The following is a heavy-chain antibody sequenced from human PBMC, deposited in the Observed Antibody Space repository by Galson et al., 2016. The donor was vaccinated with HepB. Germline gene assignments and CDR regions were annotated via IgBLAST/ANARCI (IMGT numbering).Heavy chain of an antibody. D-gene: IGHD3-10*01. CDR1: GFTFSSYW. V-gene: IGHV3-74*01. J-gene: IGHJ4*02. CDR3: VRGSVAASGSNYIPLFDY. Sequence: SLRLSCAASGFTFSSYWMHWVRQAPGKGLVWVSRLNNDERSRGYADSVRGRFTISRDNAKNTMYLQMNSLRAEDTALYYCVRGSVAASGSNYIPLFDYWGQGTPVTVSP. CDR2: LNNDERSR.